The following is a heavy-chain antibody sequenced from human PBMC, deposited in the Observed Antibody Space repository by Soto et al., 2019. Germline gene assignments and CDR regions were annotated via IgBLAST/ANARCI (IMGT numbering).Heavy chain of an antibody. CDR3: ARSIAVAGTVWFDP. D-gene: IGHD6-19*01. V-gene: IGHV4-30-4*01. CDR1: GGSISSGDYY. CDR2: IYYSGST. Sequence: SETLSLTCTVSGGSISSGDYYWSWIRQPPGKGLEWIGYIYYSGSTYYNPSLKSRVTISVDTSKNQFSLKLSSVTAADTAVYYCARSIAVAGTVWFDPWGQGTLVTVSS. J-gene: IGHJ5*02.